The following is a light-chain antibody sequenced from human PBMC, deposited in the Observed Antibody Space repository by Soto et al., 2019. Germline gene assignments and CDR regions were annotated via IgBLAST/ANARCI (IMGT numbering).Light chain of an antibody. CDR1: QNIRNL. V-gene: IGKV1-5*01. Sequence: DIQVTQSPSTLSVAVGDSVITTCRASQNIRNLLAWYQQKPGKAPKPLIYDASTLKTGVPSRFSGSGSGSEFNFTITGLQPDDFATYFCQQYNTYATFGQGGLLEV. CDR2: DAS. J-gene: IGKJ5*01. CDR3: QQYNTYAT.